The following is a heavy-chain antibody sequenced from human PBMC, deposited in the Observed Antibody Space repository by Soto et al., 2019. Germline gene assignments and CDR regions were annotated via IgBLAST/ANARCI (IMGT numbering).Heavy chain of an antibody. J-gene: IGHJ5*02. D-gene: IGHD3-3*01. CDR2: IYTSGST. V-gene: IGHV4-4*07. CDR1: GGSISSYY. CDR3: ARDLRSKIFGVVTNWFDT. Sequence: LSLTCTVSGGSISSYYWSWIRQPAGKGLEWIGRIYTSGSTNYNPSLKSRVTMSVDTSKNQFSLKLSSVTAADTAVYYCARDLRSKIFGVVTNWFDTWGQGTLVTVSS.